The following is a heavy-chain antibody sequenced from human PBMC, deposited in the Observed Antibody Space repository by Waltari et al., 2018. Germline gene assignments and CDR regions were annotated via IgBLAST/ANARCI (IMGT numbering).Heavy chain of an antibody. Sequence: QVQLVQSGTEVKKPGASVKVTCKASGYTFTDYGISWVRQAPGQGLEWMGWIRPHNRNTKYLQKFQGRVTMTTDTATRTAYMELRSLRSDDTAVYYCGRDRGVDTVWFWGQGTLVTVSS. D-gene: IGHD5-18*01. CDR1: GYTFTDYG. J-gene: IGHJ4*02. V-gene: IGHV1-18*01. CDR2: IRPHNRNT. CDR3: GRDRGVDTVWF.